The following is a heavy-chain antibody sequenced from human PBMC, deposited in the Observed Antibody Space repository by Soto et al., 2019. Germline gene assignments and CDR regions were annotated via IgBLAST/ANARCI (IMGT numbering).Heavy chain of an antibody. CDR3: ATLYDGYIVGAFDI. CDR2: ISGSGGST. D-gene: IGHD4-17*01. V-gene: IGHV3-23*01. CDR1: GFTFSSYA. J-gene: IGHJ3*02. Sequence: EVQLLEYGGGLVQPGGALRLSCAVSGFTFSSYAMSWVRQAPGKGLEWVSAISGSGGSTYYADPVKGRFTISRDKSKSTRYLQMNSLRAEDTAVYDCATLYDGYIVGAFDIWGQGTMVTVSS.